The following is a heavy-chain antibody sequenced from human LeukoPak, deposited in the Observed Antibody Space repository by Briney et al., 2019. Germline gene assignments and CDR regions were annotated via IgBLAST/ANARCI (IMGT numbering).Heavy chain of an antibody. CDR1: GYNFANYW. CDR2: IYPGDSDT. D-gene: IGHD6-13*01. CDR3: ARGPRGSSWQKGYYYYGMDV. V-gene: IGHV5-51*01. Sequence: GESLRISCEGSGYNFANYWIAWVRQMPGKGLEWMGIIYPGDSDTRYSPSFQGQVTISADRSISTAYLQWSSLKASDTAVYYCARGPRGSSWQKGYYYYGMDVWGQGTTVTVSS. J-gene: IGHJ6*02.